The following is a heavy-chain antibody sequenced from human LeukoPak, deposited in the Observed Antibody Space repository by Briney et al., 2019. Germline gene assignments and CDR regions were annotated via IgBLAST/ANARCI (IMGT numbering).Heavy chain of an antibody. J-gene: IGHJ6*03. D-gene: IGHD5-18*01. CDR1: GFTFSSYW. CDR3: SRATGYSYGPHYYYYYMDV. CDR2: ISSDGSST. Sequence: GSLRLSCAASGFTFSSYWMHWVRQAPGKGLVWVSRISSDGSSTSYADSVKGRFTISRDNAKNTLYMQMNSLRAEDTAVYYWSRATGYSYGPHYYYYYMDVWGKGTTVTVSS. V-gene: IGHV3-74*01.